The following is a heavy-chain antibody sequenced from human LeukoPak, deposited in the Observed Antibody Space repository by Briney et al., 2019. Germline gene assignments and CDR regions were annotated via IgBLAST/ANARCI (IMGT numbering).Heavy chain of an antibody. D-gene: IGHD1-1*01. J-gene: IGHJ3*02. CDR2: ISWNSGTI. Sequence: PGGSLRLSCAAFGFTFGAYAMYWVRQVPGKGLEWVSYISWNSGTIGYADSVKGRFTSSRDNAKKSLYLQMNSLRPEDTAMYYCAKSDSAGSTYALDIWGQGTLVTVSS. CDR3: AKSDSAGSTYALDI. V-gene: IGHV3-9*01. CDR1: GFTFGAYA.